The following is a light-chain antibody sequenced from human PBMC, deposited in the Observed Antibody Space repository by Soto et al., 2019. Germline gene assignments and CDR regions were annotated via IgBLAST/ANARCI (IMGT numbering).Light chain of an antibody. CDR2: DVS. CDR1: SSDVGGYNY. J-gene: IGLJ2*01. V-gene: IGLV2-14*01. Sequence: QSALTQPASVSGSPGQSITISCTGTSSDVGGYNYVSWYQQHPGKAPKLMIYDVSNRPSGVSNHFSGSKSGKTASLTISGLQAEDEADYYCSSYTSSSIVVFGGGTKLTVL. CDR3: SSYTSSSIVV.